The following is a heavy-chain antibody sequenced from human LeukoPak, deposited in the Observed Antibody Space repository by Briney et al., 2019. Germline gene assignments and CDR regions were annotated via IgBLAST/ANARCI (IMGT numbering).Heavy chain of an antibody. CDR2: ISSSSSYI. CDR1: GFTFSSYS. V-gene: IGHV3-21*01. D-gene: IGHD2-8*01. Sequence: PGGSLRLSCAASGFTFSSYSMNWVRQAPGKGLEWVSSISSSSSYIYYADSVKGRFTISRDNAKNSLYLQMNSLRAEDTAVHYCAREEHYYCTNGVCRYFDIWGQGTMVTVSS. J-gene: IGHJ3*02. CDR3: AREEHYYCTNGVCRYFDI.